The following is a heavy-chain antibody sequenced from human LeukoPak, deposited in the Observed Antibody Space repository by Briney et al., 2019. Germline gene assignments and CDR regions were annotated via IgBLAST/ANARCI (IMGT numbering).Heavy chain of an antibody. CDR3: ARASSVTMVRGVISYYFDY. J-gene: IGHJ4*02. V-gene: IGHV3-7*01. CDR1: GFTFSSYW. D-gene: IGHD3-10*01. Sequence: GGSLRLSCAASGFTFSSYWMSWVRQAPGKGLEWVANIKQDGSEKYYVDSVKGRFTISRDNAKNSLYLQMNSLRAEDAAVYYCARASSVTMVRGVISYYFDYWGQGTLVTVSS. CDR2: IKQDGSEK.